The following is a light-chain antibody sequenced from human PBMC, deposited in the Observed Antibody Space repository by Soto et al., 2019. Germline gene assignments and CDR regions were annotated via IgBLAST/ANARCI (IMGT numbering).Light chain of an antibody. Sequence: EIVLTQSPGTLSLSPGERATLSCRASQSVSNNYLAWYQQKPGQAPRLLIYGSSNRATGIPDSFSGSGSGKDFTLTISILDPEDFSVYYCQQYGSSRTFGQGTKVEIK. CDR1: QSVSNNY. J-gene: IGKJ1*01. CDR3: QQYGSSRT. V-gene: IGKV3-20*01. CDR2: GSS.